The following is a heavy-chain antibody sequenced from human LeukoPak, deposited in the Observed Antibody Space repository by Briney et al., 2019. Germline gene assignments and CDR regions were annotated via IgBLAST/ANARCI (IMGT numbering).Heavy chain of an antibody. J-gene: IGHJ4*02. V-gene: IGHV3-21*01. Sequence: GGSLRLSCAASGFTFSSYSMNWVRQAPGKGLEWVSSISSSSSYIYYADSVKGRFTISRDNAKNSLYLQMNSLRAEDTAVYYCARALDIVATITTIVYWGQGTLVTVSS. CDR3: ARALDIVATITTIVY. CDR2: ISSSSSYI. D-gene: IGHD5-12*01. CDR1: GFTFSSYS.